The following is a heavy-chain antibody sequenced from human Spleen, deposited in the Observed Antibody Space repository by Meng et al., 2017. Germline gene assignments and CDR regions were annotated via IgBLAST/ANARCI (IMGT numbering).Heavy chain of an antibody. V-gene: IGHV4-34*01. CDR2: IYYSGRT. CDR3: ARDGNAGYSSGSDY. D-gene: IGHD6-19*01. CDR1: GGSFSGYY. J-gene: IGHJ4*02. Sequence: SETLSLTCAVYGGSFSGYYWGWIRQPPGKGLEWIGSIYYSGRTYYNPSLKSRLTMSVDTSRNQFSLKLSSVTAADTAVYYCARDGNAGYSSGSDYWGQGTLVTVSS.